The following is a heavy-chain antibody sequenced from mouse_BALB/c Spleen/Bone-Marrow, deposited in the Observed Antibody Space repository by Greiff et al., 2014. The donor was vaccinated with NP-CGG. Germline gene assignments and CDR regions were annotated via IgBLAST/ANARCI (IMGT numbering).Heavy chain of an antibody. CDR1: GFTFSSYA. J-gene: IGHJ1*01. CDR2: ISSGGST. Sequence: EVQLVESGGGLVKPGGSLKLSCAASGFTFSSYAMSWVRQTPEKRLEWVASISSGGSTYYPDSVKGRFTICRDNARNILYLQMSSLRSEDTAMYYCARGGLRYFDVWGAGTTVTVSS. D-gene: IGHD3-2*02. CDR3: ARGGLRYFDV. V-gene: IGHV5-6-5*01.